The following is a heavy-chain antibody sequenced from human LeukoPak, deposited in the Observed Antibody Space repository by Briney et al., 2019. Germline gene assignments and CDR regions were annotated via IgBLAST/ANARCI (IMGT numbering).Heavy chain of an antibody. J-gene: IGHJ2*01. CDR2: ITPLFGTA. Sequence: SVKVSCKASGGTFSKYTISWVRQRPGQGLEWMGGITPLFGTANYAQKFQGRVTITADESASTAYMELSSLRSEDTAVYYCARVYSSSWYFSSWYFDLWGRGTLVTVSS. CDR1: GGTFSKYT. CDR3: ARVYSSSWYFSSWYFDL. V-gene: IGHV1-69*13. D-gene: IGHD6-13*01.